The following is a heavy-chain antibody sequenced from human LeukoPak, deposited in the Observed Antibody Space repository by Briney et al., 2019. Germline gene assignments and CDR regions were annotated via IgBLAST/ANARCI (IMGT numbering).Heavy chain of an antibody. CDR3: ARDRIAVAGTWFDY. J-gene: IGHJ4*02. V-gene: IGHV3-53*01. CDR2: IYSGGST. CDR1: GFTVSSNY. Sequence: GGSLRLSCAASGFTVSSNYMSWVRQAPGKGLEWVSVIYSGGSTYYADSVKGRFTISRDNSKNTLYLQMNSPRAEDTAVYYCARDRIAVAGTWFDYWGQGTLVTVSS. D-gene: IGHD6-19*01.